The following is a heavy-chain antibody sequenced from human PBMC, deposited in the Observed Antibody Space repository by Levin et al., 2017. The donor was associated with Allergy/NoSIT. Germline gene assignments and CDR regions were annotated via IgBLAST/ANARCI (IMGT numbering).Heavy chain of an antibody. D-gene: IGHD1-26*01. V-gene: IGHV3-7*01. CDR2: IKPDGTEK. J-gene: IGHJ4*02. CDR1: GYRFNNYW. CDR3: ARDGGRGSDYGY. Sequence: GESLKISCAGSGYRFNNYWMSWIRQAPGKGLEWVASIKPDGTEKYYGDSMEGRFIISRDNARNPLFLQMNNLRVDDTALYYCARDGGRGSDYGYWGQGALVTVSS.